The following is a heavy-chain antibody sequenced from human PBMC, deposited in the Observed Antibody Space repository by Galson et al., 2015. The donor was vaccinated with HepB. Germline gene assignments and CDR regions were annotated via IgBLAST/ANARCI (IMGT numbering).Heavy chain of an antibody. J-gene: IGHJ4*02. V-gene: IGHV5-51*01. Sequence: QSGAEVKKPGESLKISCKGSGYSFTSYWIGWVRQMPGKGLEWMGIIFPGDSDTRYSPAFQGQVTISADKSISTAYLQWSSLKASDPAMYYCARRFSTRYYDSSGHFDYWGQRTLVTVSS. CDR2: IFPGDSDT. CDR1: GYSFTSYW. CDR3: ARRFSTRYYDSSGHFDY. D-gene: IGHD3-22*01.